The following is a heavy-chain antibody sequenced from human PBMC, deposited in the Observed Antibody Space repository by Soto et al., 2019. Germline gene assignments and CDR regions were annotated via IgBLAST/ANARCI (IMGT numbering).Heavy chain of an antibody. CDR2: IYYSGST. Sequence: SETLSLTCTVSGGSISSYYWSWIRQPPGKGLEWIGYIYYSGSTNYNPSLKSRVTISVDTSKNQFSLKLSSVTAADTAVYYCARARIYSYVPLGYWGQGTLVTVSS. CDR3: ARARIYSYVPLGY. J-gene: IGHJ4*02. V-gene: IGHV4-59*01. CDR1: GGSISSYY. D-gene: IGHD5-18*01.